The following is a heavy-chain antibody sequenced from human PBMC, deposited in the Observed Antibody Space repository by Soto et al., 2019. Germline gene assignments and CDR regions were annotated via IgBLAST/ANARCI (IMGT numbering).Heavy chain of an antibody. CDR3: AKDHEVTKATIFRVVISSPFDP. CDR2: ISWNSGSI. CDR1: GFTFDDYA. V-gene: IGHV3-9*01. D-gene: IGHD3-3*01. J-gene: IGHJ5*02. Sequence: EVQLVESGGGLVQPGRSLRLSCAASGFTFDDYAMHWVRRAPGKGLEWVSGISWNSGSIGYADSVKGRFTISRDNAKNSLYLQMNSLRAEDTALYYCAKDHEVTKATIFRVVISSPFDPWGQGTLVTVSS.